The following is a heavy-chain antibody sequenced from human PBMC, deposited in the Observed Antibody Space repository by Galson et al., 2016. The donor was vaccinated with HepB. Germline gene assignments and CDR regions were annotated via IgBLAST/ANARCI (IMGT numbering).Heavy chain of an antibody. CDR3: ARGGGYCSGGSCSRHYWYFDL. Sequence: SETLSLTCTVTGGSISSYYWSWIRQPPGKGLEWIGYINYSGSTNYNPSLKSLVPISVDTSKNQFSLKLCSVTAADTAVYYCARGGGYCSGGSCSRHYWYFDLWGRGTLVSVSS. V-gene: IGHV4-59*01. J-gene: IGHJ2*01. CDR1: GGSISSYY. CDR2: INYSGST. D-gene: IGHD2-15*01.